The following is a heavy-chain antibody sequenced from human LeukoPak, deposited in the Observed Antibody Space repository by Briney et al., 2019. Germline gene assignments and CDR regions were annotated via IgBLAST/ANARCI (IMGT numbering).Heavy chain of an antibody. V-gene: IGHV1-2*02. CDR3: ASNPPKYVTSPLGY. Sequence: ASVKVSCKVSGYTLTELSMHWVRQAPGQGLEWMGWINPNSGGTNYAQKFQGRVSMTRDTSITTAYMELSRLTSDDTAVYYCASNPPKYVTSPLGYWGQGTLVTVSS. CDR1: GYTLTELS. J-gene: IGHJ4*02. D-gene: IGHD4-11*01. CDR2: INPNSGGT.